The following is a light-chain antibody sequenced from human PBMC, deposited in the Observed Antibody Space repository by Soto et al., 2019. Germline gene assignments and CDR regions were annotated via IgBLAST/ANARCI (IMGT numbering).Light chain of an antibody. Sequence: QSALTQPASVSGSPGQSITISCTGTSSDVGTCNCVSWYQHHPGKAPKLMIYEVNNRPSGVSNRFSGSKSGNTASLTISGLQAEDEAEYYCSSFTITRTYVFGAGTKLTVL. CDR3: SSFTITRTYV. V-gene: IGLV2-14*01. J-gene: IGLJ1*01. CDR1: SSDVGTCNC. CDR2: EVN.